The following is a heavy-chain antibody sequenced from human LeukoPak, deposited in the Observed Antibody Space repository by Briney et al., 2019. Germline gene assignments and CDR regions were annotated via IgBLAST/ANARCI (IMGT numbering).Heavy chain of an antibody. Sequence: PSETLSLTCTVSGGSMSSYYWSWIRRPPGKGLEWIGYIYYSGSTNYNPSLQSRITISVDTSKNQFSLKLSSVTAADTAVYYCARHRALIVGATDFDYWGQGTLVTVSS. D-gene: IGHD1-26*01. J-gene: IGHJ4*02. CDR3: ARHRALIVGATDFDY. V-gene: IGHV4-59*08. CDR1: GGSMSSYY. CDR2: IYYSGST.